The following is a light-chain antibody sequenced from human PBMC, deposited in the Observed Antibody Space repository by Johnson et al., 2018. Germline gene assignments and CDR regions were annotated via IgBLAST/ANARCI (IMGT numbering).Light chain of an antibody. CDR2: ENN. CDR1: SSNIGNNY. CDR3: GTWDSSLSAGKF. J-gene: IGLJ1*01. Sequence: QSVLTQPPSVSAAPGQKVTISCSGSSSNIGNNYVSWYQQLPGTAPKLLIYENNKRPSGIPDRFSGSKSGTSATLGITGLQTGDEADYYCGTWDSSLSAGKFFVTWTQVTVL. V-gene: IGLV1-51*02.